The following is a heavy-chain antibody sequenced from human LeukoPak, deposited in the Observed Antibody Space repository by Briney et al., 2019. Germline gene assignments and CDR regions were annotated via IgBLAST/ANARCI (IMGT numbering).Heavy chain of an antibody. CDR2: ISGGGTST. CDR1: GFTFSTYA. D-gene: IGHD3-22*01. CDR3: ARDTSGYQLYYFDY. J-gene: IGHJ4*02. V-gene: IGHV3-23*01. Sequence: GGSLRLSCAASGFTFSTYAMNWVRQAPGKGLEWVSTISGGGTSTYYADSVKGRFTISRDNSKNTLYLQMNSLKAEDTAVYYCARDTSGYQLYYFDYWGQGTLVTISS.